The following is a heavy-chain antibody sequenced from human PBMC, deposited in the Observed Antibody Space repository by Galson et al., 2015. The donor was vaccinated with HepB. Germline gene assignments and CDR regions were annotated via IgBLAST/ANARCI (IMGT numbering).Heavy chain of an antibody. J-gene: IGHJ4*02. Sequence: SVKVSCKASGYTFTGYAMHWVRQAPGQRLEWMGWINAGNGNTKYSQKFQGRVTITRDTSASTAYMELSSLRSEDTAVYYCARDPASHYYDSSGYYYSPAAFDYWGQGTLVTVSS. D-gene: IGHD3-22*01. V-gene: IGHV1-3*01. CDR3: ARDPASHYYDSSGYYYSPAAFDY. CDR1: GYTFTGYA. CDR2: INAGNGNT.